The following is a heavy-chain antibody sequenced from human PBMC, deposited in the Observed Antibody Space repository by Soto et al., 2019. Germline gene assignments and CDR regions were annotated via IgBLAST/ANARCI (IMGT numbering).Heavy chain of an antibody. CDR1: GFTFSSYW. Sequence: GGSLRLSCAASGFTFSSYWMSWVRQAPGKGLEWVANIKQDGSEKYYVDSVKGRFTISRDNAKNSLYLQMNSLRAEDTAVYYCARDMDDILTGHVIGYYFDYWGQGTLVTVSS. J-gene: IGHJ4*02. CDR2: IKQDGSEK. V-gene: IGHV3-7*01. CDR3: ARDMDDILTGHVIGYYFDY. D-gene: IGHD3-9*01.